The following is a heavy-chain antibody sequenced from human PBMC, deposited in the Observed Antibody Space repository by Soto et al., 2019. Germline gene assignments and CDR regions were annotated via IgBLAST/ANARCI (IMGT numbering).Heavy chain of an antibody. Sequence: EVQLLESGGGLVQPGGSLRLSCAASGFTFSTYAMSWVRQAPGKGLEWVSAIGGSGDNIYYADSVKGRFTISRDNSKNMMYLQMNSLRAEDTAVYYCAKDPRSLPLWGQGTLVTVSS. CDR1: GFTFSTYA. D-gene: IGHD3-16*01. CDR2: IGGSGDNI. CDR3: AKDPRSLPL. V-gene: IGHV3-23*01. J-gene: IGHJ4*02.